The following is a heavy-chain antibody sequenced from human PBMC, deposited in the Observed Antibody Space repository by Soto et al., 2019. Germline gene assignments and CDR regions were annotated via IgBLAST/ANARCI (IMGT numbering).Heavy chain of an antibody. Sequence: PGVSLRLSCAASGFTFISRAMRWIRQFPGKGLEWVSVLSYDGRNKNYAESVKGRFTISRDNSKNTLYLHMTSLRAEDTAVYYCARGGLIERFGFDPWGQGTPVTVSP. D-gene: IGHD3-10*01. CDR3: ARGGLIERFGFDP. V-gene: IGHV3-30*04. CDR2: LSYDGRNK. J-gene: IGHJ5*02. CDR1: GFTFISRA.